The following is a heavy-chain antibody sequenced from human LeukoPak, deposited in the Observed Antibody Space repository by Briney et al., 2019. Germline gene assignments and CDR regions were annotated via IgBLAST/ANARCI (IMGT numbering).Heavy chain of an antibody. J-gene: IGHJ6*03. Sequence: ASVKVPCKASGYTFTNYDINWVRQAPGQGLEWMGWMNPNSGNTGYAQKFQGRVSITRNTSTSTAYMGLSSLRSEDTAVYYCARTRQYDFWSGSPYYMDVWGKGTTVTVS. CDR2: MNPNSGNT. V-gene: IGHV1-8*03. D-gene: IGHD3-3*01. CDR3: ARTRQYDFWSGSPYYMDV. CDR1: GYTFTNYD.